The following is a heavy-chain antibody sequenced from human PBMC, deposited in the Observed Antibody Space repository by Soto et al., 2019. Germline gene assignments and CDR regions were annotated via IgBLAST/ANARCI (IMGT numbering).Heavy chain of an antibody. CDR3: AKGGSRYSSGWAFDY. CDR2: ISYDGSNK. J-gene: IGHJ4*02. D-gene: IGHD6-19*01. V-gene: IGHV3-30*18. Sequence: GRSKRHSNASAEVNICGYGMRLIRQKQGKGLEWVAVISYDGSNKYYADSVKGRFTISRDNSKNTLYLQMNSLRAEDTAVYYCAKGGSRYSSGWAFDYWGQGTLVTVSS. CDR1: EVNICGYG.